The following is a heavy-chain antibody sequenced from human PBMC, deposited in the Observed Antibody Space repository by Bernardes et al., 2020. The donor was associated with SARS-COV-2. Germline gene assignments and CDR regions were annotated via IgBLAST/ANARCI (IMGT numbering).Heavy chain of an antibody. CDR3: ARVTTVYYGMDV. D-gene: IGHD1-1*01. V-gene: IGHV1-2*02. Sequence: ASVKVSCKASGYTFTGYYMHWVRQAPGQGLEWMGWINPNSGGTNYAQKFQGRVTMTRDTSISTAYMELSRLRSDDTAVYYCARVTTVYYGMDVWGQGTTGTVSS. CDR1: GYTFTGYY. J-gene: IGHJ6*02. CDR2: INPNSGGT.